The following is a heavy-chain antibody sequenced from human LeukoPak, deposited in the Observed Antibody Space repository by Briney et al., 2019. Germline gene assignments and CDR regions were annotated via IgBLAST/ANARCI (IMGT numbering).Heavy chain of an antibody. CDR1: GFTFSNA. CDR2: ISYDRSHE. D-gene: IGHD7-27*01. Sequence: PGGSLRLSCAASGFTFSNALHWVRQAPGKGLEWVAVISYDRSHEYYADSVKGRFTISRDDSKNTLHLQMNSLRAEDTAVYHCARDSARLGISWYFDLWGRGTLVAVSS. V-gene: IGHV3-30*04. CDR3: ARDSARLGISWYFDL. J-gene: IGHJ2*01.